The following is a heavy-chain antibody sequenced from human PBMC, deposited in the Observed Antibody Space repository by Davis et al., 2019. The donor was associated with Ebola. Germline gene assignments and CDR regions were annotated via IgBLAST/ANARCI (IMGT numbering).Heavy chain of an antibody. D-gene: IGHD6-6*01. Sequence: MPGGSLRLSCAASGFTFSNAWMNWVRQAPGKGLEWIGEIYHSGSTNYNPSLKSRVTISVDTSKNQFSLKLSSVTAADTAVYYCAVRSIAARPLDYWGQGTLVTVSS. CDR3: AVRSIAARPLDY. J-gene: IGHJ4*02. CDR2: IYHSGST. CDR1: GFTFSNAW. V-gene: IGHV4-4*02.